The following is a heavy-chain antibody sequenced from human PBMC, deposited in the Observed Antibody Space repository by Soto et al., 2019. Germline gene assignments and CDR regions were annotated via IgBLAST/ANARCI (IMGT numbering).Heavy chain of an antibody. D-gene: IGHD7-27*01. V-gene: IGHV4-30-2*01. CDR1: SDSISRGGYS. Sequence: SETLSLTCAVSSDSISRGGYSWSWIRQPPGKGLEWIGYIYHSGSTYYNPSLKSRVTISVDRSKNQFSLKLSSVTAADTAVYYCARVPGPWGQGTLVTVSS. J-gene: IGHJ5*02. CDR3: ARVPGP. CDR2: IYHSGST.